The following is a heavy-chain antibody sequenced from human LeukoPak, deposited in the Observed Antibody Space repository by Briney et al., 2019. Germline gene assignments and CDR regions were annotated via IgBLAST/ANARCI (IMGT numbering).Heavy chain of an antibody. Sequence: PSETLSLTCTVSGGSISGYYWSWIRQPPGKGLEWIGYIYYSGSTNYNPSLKSRVTISVDTSKNQFSLKLSSVTAADTAVYCCARVGYSYGWDFDYWGQGTLVTVSS. CDR1: GGSISGYY. CDR2: IYYSGST. V-gene: IGHV4-59*01. D-gene: IGHD5-18*01. CDR3: ARVGYSYGWDFDY. J-gene: IGHJ4*02.